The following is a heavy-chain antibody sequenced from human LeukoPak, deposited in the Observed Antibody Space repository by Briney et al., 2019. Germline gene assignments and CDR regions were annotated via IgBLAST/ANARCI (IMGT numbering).Heavy chain of an antibody. CDR2: IFHTGST. V-gene: IGHV4-38-2*02. CDR1: RYSINTGQY. D-gene: IGHD2-21*01. J-gene: IGHJ4*02. CDR3: VGGDGTGVIRDF. Sequence: SETLSLTCTVSRYSINTGQYWGWIGKPPGKGLEWIGNIFHTGSTFYNPSLKSRVTLSMDTSNNRFSLNLTSVTAADTALYFCVGGDGTGVIRDFWGQGTLVAVSS.